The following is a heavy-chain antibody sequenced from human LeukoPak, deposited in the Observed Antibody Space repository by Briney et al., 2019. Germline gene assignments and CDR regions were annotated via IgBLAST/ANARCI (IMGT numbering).Heavy chain of an antibody. CDR1: GDSVSSNSAA. J-gene: IGHJ4*02. CDR3: ARYATYSGSYRLRYYFDY. CDR2: TYYRSKWYN. V-gene: IGHV6-1*01. D-gene: IGHD1-26*01. Sequence: SQTLSLTCAISGDSVSSNSAAWNWIRQSPSRGLEWLGRTYYRSKWYNDYAVSVKSRITINPDTSNNQFSLKLSSVTATDTAVYYCARYATYSGSYRLRYYFDYWGQGTLVTISS.